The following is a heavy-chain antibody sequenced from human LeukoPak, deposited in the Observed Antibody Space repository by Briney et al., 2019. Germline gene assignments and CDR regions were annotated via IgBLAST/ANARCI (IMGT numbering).Heavy chain of an antibody. V-gene: IGHV3-53*01. CDR2: IYSGGST. Sequence: GGSLRLSWAASGFTAGSNYMGCVRQAPGKGLEWVSVIYSGGSTYYADSVKGRFTISRDNSKNTLYLQMNSLRAEDTAVYYWASAERGAAIFVYFYSVVVWGKGTTVTVSS. D-gene: IGHD3-3*01. CDR1: GFTAGSNY. CDR3: ASAERGAAIFVYFYSVVV. J-gene: IGHJ6*03.